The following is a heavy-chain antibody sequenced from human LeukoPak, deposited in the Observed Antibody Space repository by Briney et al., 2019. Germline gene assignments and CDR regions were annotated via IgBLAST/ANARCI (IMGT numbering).Heavy chain of an antibody. J-gene: IGHJ4*02. V-gene: IGHV1-24*01. CDR1: GYTLTELS. CDR3: ATDRGYGGSFDY. Sequence: ASVKVSCKVSGYTLTELSMHWVRQAPGKGLAGMGRFDPEDGETIFAQKFQGRVTMTEDSSTDAAYMELSSVRSEDTAVYYCATDRGYGGSFDYWGQGTLVTVSS. CDR2: FDPEDGET. D-gene: IGHD4-23*01.